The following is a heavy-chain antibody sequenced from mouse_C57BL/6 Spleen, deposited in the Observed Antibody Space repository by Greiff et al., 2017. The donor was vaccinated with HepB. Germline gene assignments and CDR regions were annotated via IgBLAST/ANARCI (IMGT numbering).Heavy chain of an antibody. D-gene: IGHD1-1*01. CDR1: GFSLTSYG. CDR3: ARGPYYYGSSWDAMDY. V-gene: IGHV2-6*03. J-gene: IGHJ4*01. CDR2: IWSDGST. Sequence: VKLVESGPGLVAPSQSLSITCTVSGFSLTSYGVHWVRQPPGKGLEWLVVIWSDGSTTYNSALKSRLSISKDNSKSQVFLKMNSLQTDDTAMYYCARGPYYYGSSWDAMDYWGQGTSVTVSS.